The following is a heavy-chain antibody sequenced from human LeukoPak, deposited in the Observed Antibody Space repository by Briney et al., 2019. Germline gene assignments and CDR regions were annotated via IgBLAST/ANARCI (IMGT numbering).Heavy chain of an antibody. D-gene: IGHD3-10*01. CDR3: AKDRASGFYYYYGMDV. V-gene: IGHV3-30*02. J-gene: IGHJ6*02. CDR1: GFTFSRYG. Sequence: GGSLRLSCTASGFTFSRYGMHWVRQAPGKGLEWVAVIWYDGNNKYYADFAKGRFTISRDNSKNTLYLQMNSLRAEDTAVYYCAKDRASGFYYYYGMDVWGQGTTVTVSS. CDR2: IWYDGNNK.